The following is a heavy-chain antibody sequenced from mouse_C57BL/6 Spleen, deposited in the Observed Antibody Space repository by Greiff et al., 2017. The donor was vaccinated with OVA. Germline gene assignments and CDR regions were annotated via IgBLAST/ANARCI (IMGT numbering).Heavy chain of an antibody. Sequence: VQLQQPGAELVKPGASVKLSCKASGYTFTSYWMHWVKQRPGQGLEWIGMIHPNSGSTNYNEKFKSKATLTVDKSSSTAYMQLSSLTSEDSAVYYGAREGSSGYVVDYWGKGTSVTVSP. CDR1: GYTFTSYW. V-gene: IGHV1-64*01. CDR2: IHPNSGST. J-gene: IGHJ4*01. CDR3: AREGSSGYVVDY. D-gene: IGHD3-2*02.